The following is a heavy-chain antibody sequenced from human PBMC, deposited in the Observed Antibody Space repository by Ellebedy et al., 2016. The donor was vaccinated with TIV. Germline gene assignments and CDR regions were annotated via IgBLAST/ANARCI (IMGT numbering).Heavy chain of an antibody. V-gene: IGHV3-30*04. D-gene: IGHD6-19*01. CDR1: GFTFSNYA. CDR3: ARDPSASAWYFYFDY. J-gene: IGHJ4*02. Sequence: LSLTCVASGFTFSNYAIHWVRQVPGKGLEWVAIVSYDGSNKYYADSVKGRFTISRDDSENTVYLQMNSLTAEDTAVYYCARDPSASAWYFYFDYWGQGTLVTVSS. CDR2: VSYDGSNK.